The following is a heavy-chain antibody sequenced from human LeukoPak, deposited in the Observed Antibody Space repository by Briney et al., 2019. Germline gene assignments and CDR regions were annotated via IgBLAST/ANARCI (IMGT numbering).Heavy chain of an antibody. V-gene: IGHV3-7*03. D-gene: IGHD3-22*01. CDR1: GFTFSSYW. CDR3: AKAEYYYDSSGYSYYFDY. CDR2: IKQDGSEK. Sequence: GGSLRLSCAASGFTFSSYWMSWVRQAPGKGLEWVANIKQDGSEKYYVDSVKGRFTISRDNAKNSLYLQMNSLRAEDTAVYYCAKAEYYYDSSGYSYYFDYWGQGTLVTVSS. J-gene: IGHJ4*02.